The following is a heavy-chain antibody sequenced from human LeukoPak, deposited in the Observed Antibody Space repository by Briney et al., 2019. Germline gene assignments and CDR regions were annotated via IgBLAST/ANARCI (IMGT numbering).Heavy chain of an antibody. CDR2: MNSGGTTI. J-gene: IGHJ4*01. V-gene: IGHV3-74*01. CDR3: IREVQVRASASLGL. CDR1: GFSISGYW. Sequence: GGSLRLSCAASGFSISGYWMHWVRQAAEEGLVWVSRMNSGGTTINYADSVKGRFTISRDNVDNTLHLQMNSLRVEDTAVYYCIREVQVRASASLGLWGQGTLVTVSS. D-gene: IGHD3-16*01.